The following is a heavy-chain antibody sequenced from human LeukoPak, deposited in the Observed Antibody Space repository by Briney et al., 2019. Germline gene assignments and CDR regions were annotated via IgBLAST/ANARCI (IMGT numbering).Heavy chain of an antibody. CDR1: GDSITRYF. Sequence: SETLSLTCTVSGDSITRYFWSWIRQPAGKGLEFVGRIYASGSTDYNPSLKSRVTMSADTSKNQFSLKLSSVTAADTAVYYCARQTGGVAGALDFDFWGQGALVTVSS. CDR3: ARQTGGVAGALDFDF. V-gene: IGHV4-4*07. J-gene: IGHJ4*02. CDR2: IYASGST. D-gene: IGHD6-19*01.